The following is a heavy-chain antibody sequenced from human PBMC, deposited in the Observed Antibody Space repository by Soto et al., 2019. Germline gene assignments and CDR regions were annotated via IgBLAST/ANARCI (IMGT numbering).Heavy chain of an antibody. CDR1: GGSVSNYY. CDR3: ARGDYASGTFPMDY. CDR2: VFYTGST. D-gene: IGHD3-10*01. V-gene: IGHV4-59*02. J-gene: IGHJ4*02. Sequence: QLQESGPGLVKTSETLSLTCTISGGSVSNYYWSWIRQPPGKGLEWIGYVFYTGSTNYNPSLKSRVTMSVDTSKKQFSLNLTSVTAADTAVYYRARGDYASGTFPMDYWGQGNLVTVSS.